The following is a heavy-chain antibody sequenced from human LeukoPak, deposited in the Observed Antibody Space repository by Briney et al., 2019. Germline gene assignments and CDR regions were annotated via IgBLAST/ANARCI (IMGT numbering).Heavy chain of an antibody. CDR1: GGPISSYY. CDR3: ARDTQWRGFDY. J-gene: IGHJ4*02. V-gene: IGHV4-59*01. D-gene: IGHD6-19*01. CDR2: IYYSGST. Sequence: SETLSLTCTVSGGPISSYYWSWIRQPPGKGLEWIGYIYYSGSTNYNPSLKSRVTISVDTSKNQFSLKLSSVTAADTAVYYCARDTQWRGFDYWGQGTLVTVSS.